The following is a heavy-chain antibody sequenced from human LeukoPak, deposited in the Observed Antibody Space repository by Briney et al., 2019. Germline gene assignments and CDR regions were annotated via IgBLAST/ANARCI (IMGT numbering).Heavy chain of an antibody. CDR1: GFTFDDYA. CDR2: ISWNSGSI. CDR3: AHIYKYRPWGDAFDI. V-gene: IGHV3-9*01. J-gene: IGHJ3*02. D-gene: IGHD6-6*01. Sequence: PGGSLRLSCAASGFTFDDYAMHWVRQAPGKGLEWVSGISWNSGSIGYADSVKGRFTISRDNAKNSLYLQMNSLRAEDTALYYCAHIYKYRPWGDAFDIWGQGTMVTVSS.